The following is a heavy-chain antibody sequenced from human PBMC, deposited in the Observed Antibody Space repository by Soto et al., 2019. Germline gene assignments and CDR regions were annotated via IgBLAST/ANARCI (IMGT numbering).Heavy chain of an antibody. CDR2: IGGSGGNR. CDR1: GFTFNAYA. D-gene: IGHD4-4*01. Sequence: EVQLLESGGGLVQPGGSLRLSCAASGFTFNAYAMTWVRQAPGKGLEWLSAIGGSGGNRYYAASVKGRFTISRDNSKHTLDLQMSRLRVEDTAVYYCARVASDYINSVDHWGQGILVTVSS. J-gene: IGHJ4*02. CDR3: ARVASDYINSVDH. V-gene: IGHV3-23*01.